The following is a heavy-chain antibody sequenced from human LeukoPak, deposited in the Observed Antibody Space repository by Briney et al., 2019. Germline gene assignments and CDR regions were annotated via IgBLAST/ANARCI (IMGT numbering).Heavy chain of an antibody. CDR1: EFTFRSYA. D-gene: IGHD3-22*01. Sequence: GGSLRLSCVASEFTFRSYAMSWVRQAPGKGLEWVSAISGSGGNTYYADSVKGRFTISRDNSKNTLYLQMNSLRAEDTAVYYCAKLIDYSAGRAYYGLDYWGQGTLVTVSS. CDR3: AKLIDYSAGRAYYGLDY. CDR2: ISGSGGNT. V-gene: IGHV3-23*01. J-gene: IGHJ4*02.